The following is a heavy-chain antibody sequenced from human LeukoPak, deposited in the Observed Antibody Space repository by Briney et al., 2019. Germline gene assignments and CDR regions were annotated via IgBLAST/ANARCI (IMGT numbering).Heavy chain of an antibody. V-gene: IGHV4-34*01. CDR1: GGSFSGYY. J-gene: IGHJ5*02. Sequence: SETLSLTCAVYGGSFSGYYWSWIRQPPGKGLEWIGEINHSGSTNYNPSLKSRVTISVDTSKYQFSLKLSSVTAADTAVYYCARPRKRTTTVTTRFNWFDPWGQGTLVTVSS. CDR2: INHSGST. D-gene: IGHD4-17*01. CDR3: ARPRKRTTTVTTRFNWFDP.